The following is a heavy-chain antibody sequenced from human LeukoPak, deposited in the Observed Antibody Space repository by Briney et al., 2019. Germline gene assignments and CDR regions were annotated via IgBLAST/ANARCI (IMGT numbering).Heavy chain of an antibody. V-gene: IGHV1-46*01. CDR2: INPSGGST. D-gene: IGHD3-10*01. Sequence: ASVKVSCKASGYTFTSYYMHWVRQAPGQGLEWMGIINPSGGSTSYAQKFQGRVTMTRDMSMSTVYMELSSLRSEDTAVYYCARDRGIYGSGSYYNSHAFDIWGQGTMVTVSS. CDR3: ARDRGIYGSGSYYNSHAFDI. CDR1: GYTFTSYY. J-gene: IGHJ3*02.